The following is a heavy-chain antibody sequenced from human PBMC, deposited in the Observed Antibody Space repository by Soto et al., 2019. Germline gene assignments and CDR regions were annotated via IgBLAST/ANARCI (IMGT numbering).Heavy chain of an antibody. CDR1: GGSFSGYY. CDR3: RGGQWLVPPYYYYYGMDV. V-gene: IGHV4-34*01. J-gene: IGHJ6*02. CDR2: INHSGST. D-gene: IGHD6-19*01. Sequence: SETLSLTCAVYGGSFSGYYWSWIRQPPGKGLEWIGEINHSGSTNYNPSLKSRVTISVDTSKNQFSLKLSSVTAADTAVYYCRGGQWLVPPYYYYYGMDVWGQGTTVTVSS.